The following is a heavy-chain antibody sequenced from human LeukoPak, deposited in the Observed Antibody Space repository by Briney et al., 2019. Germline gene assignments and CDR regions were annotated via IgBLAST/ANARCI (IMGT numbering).Heavy chain of an antibody. CDR1: GDSISRYF. Sequence: SETLSLTCTVSGDSISRYFWNWIRQPPGKGLEWIGYIYYSGSTNYNPSLESRVTISVDTSKNQFSLELSSVTAADTAVYYCARQDSSGYFYFDLWGQGTLVTVSS. CDR2: IYYSGST. V-gene: IGHV4-59*08. J-gene: IGHJ4*02. D-gene: IGHD3-22*01. CDR3: ARQDSSGYFYFDL.